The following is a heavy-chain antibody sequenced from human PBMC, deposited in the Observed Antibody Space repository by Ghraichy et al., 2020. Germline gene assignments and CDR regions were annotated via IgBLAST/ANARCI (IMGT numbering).Heavy chain of an antibody. D-gene: IGHD3-3*01. CDR3: ARTYYDFWSGYYLSELPQGGFDP. J-gene: IGHJ5*02. CDR1: GGSFSGYY. V-gene: IGHV4-34*01. Sequence: SETLSLTCAVYGGSFSGYYWSWIRQPPGKGLEWIGEINHSGSTNYNPSLKSRVTISVDTSKNQFFLKLSSVTAADTAVYYCARTYYDFWSGYYLSELPQGGFDPWGQGTLVTVSS. CDR2: INHSGST.